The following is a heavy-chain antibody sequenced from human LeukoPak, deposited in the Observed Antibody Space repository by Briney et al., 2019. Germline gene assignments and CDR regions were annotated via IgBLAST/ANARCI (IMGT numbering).Heavy chain of an antibody. J-gene: IGHJ4*02. V-gene: IGHV3-23*01. D-gene: IGHD6-19*01. Sequence: GGSLRLSCRASGCTFSSYSMNWIRQAPGGGLEWVSVIRAGSEYTYYADSVKGRFTISRDNSKNMLYLQMNSLRAEDTAIYYCERGGHGPFVVCDTKMVVAGYVDYWGQGTLVTVSS. CDR2: IRAGSEYT. CDR1: GCTFSSYS. CDR3: ERGGHGPFVVCDTKMVVAGYVDY.